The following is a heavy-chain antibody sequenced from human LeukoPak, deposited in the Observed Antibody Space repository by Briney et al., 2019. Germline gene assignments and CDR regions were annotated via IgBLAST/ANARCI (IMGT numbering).Heavy chain of an antibody. V-gene: IGHV4-38-2*02. CDR1: GYSISSGYY. Sequence: PSETLSLTCTVSGYSISSGYYWGWIRQPPGKGLEWIGSIYHSGSTYYNPSLKSRVTISVDTSKNQFSLKLSSVTAADTAVYYCARANFAAALFWAFDPWGQGTLVTVSS. CDR2: IYHSGST. D-gene: IGHD6-13*01. J-gene: IGHJ5*02. CDR3: ARANFAAALFWAFDP.